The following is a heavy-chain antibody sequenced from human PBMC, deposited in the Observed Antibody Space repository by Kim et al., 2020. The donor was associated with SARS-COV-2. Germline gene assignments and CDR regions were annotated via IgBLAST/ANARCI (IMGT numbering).Heavy chain of an antibody. D-gene: IGHD3-9*01. V-gene: IGHV1-3*01. CDR2: INAGNGNT. J-gene: IGHJ6*02. Sequence: ASVKVSCKASGYTFTSYAMHWVRQAPGQRLEWMGWINAGNGNTKYSQKFQGRVTITRDTSASTAYMELSSLRSEDTAVYYCARDGPWGRSKSDILTGYYITYGMDVWGQGTTVTVSS. CDR3: ARDGPWGRSKSDILTGYYITYGMDV. CDR1: GYTFTSYA.